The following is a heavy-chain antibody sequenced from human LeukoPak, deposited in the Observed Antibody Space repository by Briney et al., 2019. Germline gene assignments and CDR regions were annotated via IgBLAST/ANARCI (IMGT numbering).Heavy chain of an antibody. Sequence: PGGSLRLSCAASGFTFSSHAMSWVRQAPGKGLEWASGISTGGGSTYYADSVKGRFTISRDNAKNSLYLQMSSLRDEDTAVYYCAYWGPASTALNWGKGTTVTVSS. J-gene: IGHJ6*04. V-gene: IGHV3-23*01. CDR2: ISTGGGST. CDR1: GFTFSSHA. D-gene: IGHD3-16*01. CDR3: AYWGPASTALN.